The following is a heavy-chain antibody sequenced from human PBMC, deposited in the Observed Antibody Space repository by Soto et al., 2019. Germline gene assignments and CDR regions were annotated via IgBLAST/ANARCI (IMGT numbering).Heavy chain of an antibody. V-gene: IGHV3-23*01. CDR3: AKGVVLLWFGELLA. J-gene: IGHJ4*02. Sequence: EVQLLESGGGLVQPGGSLRLSCAASGFTFSSYAMSWVRQAPGKGLEWVSAISGSGGSTYYADSVKGRFTISRDNSKNTLKLRMNNLRAEDTAVYYWAKGVVLLWFGELLAWGQGTLVTVSS. CDR1: GFTFSSYA. CDR2: ISGSGGST. D-gene: IGHD3-10*01.